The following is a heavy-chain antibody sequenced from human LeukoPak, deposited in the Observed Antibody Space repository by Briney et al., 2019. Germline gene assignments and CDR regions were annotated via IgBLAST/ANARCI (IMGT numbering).Heavy chain of an antibody. CDR3: AKQVDRGWQSLDP. D-gene: IGHD6-19*01. CDR2: IYPGDSET. V-gene: IGHV5-51*01. J-gene: IGHJ5*02. Sequence: TPGESLKISCKASGYSFSNYWIGWVRQMPGKGLEWMGTIYPGDSETIYSPSFQGQVTILVDKSISTAYLQWSSLKASDTAIYYCAKQVDRGWQSLDPWGQGTLVSVSS. CDR1: GYSFSNYW.